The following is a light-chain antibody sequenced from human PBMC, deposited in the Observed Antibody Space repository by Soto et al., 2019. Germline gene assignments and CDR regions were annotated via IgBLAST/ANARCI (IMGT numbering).Light chain of an antibody. CDR1: SSDVGSYNL. Sequence: QSVLTQPASVSGSPGQSITISCTGTSSDVGSYNLVSWYQQHPGKSPKLMIYERSKRPSGVSNRFSGSKSGNTASLTISGLQAEDEAEYYCCSYAGSSTVIFGGGTKLTVL. CDR3: CSYAGSSTVI. CDR2: ERS. J-gene: IGLJ2*01. V-gene: IGLV2-23*01.